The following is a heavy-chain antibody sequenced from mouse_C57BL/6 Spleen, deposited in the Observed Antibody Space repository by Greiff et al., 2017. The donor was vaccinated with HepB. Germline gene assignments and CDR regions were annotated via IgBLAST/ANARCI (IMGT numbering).Heavy chain of an antibody. Sequence: EVKLQESGPGLVKPSQSLSLTCSVTGYSITSGYYWYWIRRFPGNKLEWMGYISYDGSNNYNPSLKNRISITRDTSKNQCFLKLNSVTTEDTATYYCAIMTTVVTPFAYWGQGTLVTVSA. J-gene: IGHJ3*01. D-gene: IGHD1-1*01. CDR3: AIMTTVVTPFAY. CDR1: GYSITSGYY. CDR2: ISYDGSN. V-gene: IGHV3-6*01.